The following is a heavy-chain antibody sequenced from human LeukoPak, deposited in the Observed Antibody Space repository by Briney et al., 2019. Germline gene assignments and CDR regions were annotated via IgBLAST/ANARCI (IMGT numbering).Heavy chain of an antibody. CDR3: ARVLRYYYDSSGSPDSDY. V-gene: IGHV1-2*06. D-gene: IGHD3-22*01. CDR2: INPNSGGT. J-gene: IGHJ4*02. CDR1: GYTFTGYY. Sequence: ASVKVSRKASGYTFTGYYMHWVRQAPGQGLEWMGRINPNSGGTNYAQKSQGRVTMTRDTSISTAYMELSRLRSDDTAVYYCARVLRYYYDSSGSPDSDYWGQGTLVTVSS.